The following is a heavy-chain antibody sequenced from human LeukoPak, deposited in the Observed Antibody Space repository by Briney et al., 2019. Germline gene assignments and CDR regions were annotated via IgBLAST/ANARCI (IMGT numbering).Heavy chain of an antibody. V-gene: IGHV3-11*04. J-gene: IGHJ4*02. CDR1: GFTFSDYY. Sequence: GGSLRLSCTASGFTFSDYYMSWVRQAPGKGLEWVSYISSGGLTKYYADSVKGRFTISRDNAKNSLYLQMNSLRAEDTAVYYCARDWGNDREFDYWGQGTLVTVSS. CDR2: ISSGGLTK. D-gene: IGHD3-16*02. CDR3: ARDWGNDREFDY.